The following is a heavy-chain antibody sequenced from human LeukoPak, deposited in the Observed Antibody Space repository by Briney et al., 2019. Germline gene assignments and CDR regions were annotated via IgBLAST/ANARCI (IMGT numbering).Heavy chain of an antibody. D-gene: IGHD2-15*01. V-gene: IGHV4-38-2*02. Sequence: SETLSLTCTVSAYSISSGYYWGWIRQPPGKGLEWIGSIYHSGSTYYNPSLKSRVTISVDTSKNQFSLKLSSVTASDTAVYYCARDRDVDDFDSWGHGTLVTVSS. CDR3: ARDRDVDDFDS. CDR2: IYHSGST. J-gene: IGHJ4*01. CDR1: AYSISSGYY.